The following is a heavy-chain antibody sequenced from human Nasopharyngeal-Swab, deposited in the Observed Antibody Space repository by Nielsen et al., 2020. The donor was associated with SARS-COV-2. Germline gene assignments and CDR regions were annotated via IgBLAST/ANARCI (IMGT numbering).Heavy chain of an antibody. J-gene: IGHJ4*02. CDR2: INPSGGST. D-gene: IGHD4-17*01. V-gene: IGHV1-46*01. CDR3: ARVVYDYGDGGDY. Sequence: ASVKVSCKASGYTFTSYYMHWVRQAPGQGLEWMGIINPSGGSTTYAQKFQGRVTMTRDTSTRTVYMELSSLRSEDTAVYYCARVVYDYGDGGDYWGQGTLVTVSS. CDR1: GYTFTSYY.